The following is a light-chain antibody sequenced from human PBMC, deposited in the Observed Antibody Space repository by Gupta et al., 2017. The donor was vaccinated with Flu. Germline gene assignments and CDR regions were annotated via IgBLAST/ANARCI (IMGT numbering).Light chain of an antibody. CDR3: QQYYTFSWT. Sequence: PSTLSASVGDEVTITCRASQNIGSWLAWYQQKPGKAPKLLIYKASDLEKGVPSRFSGSGSGTXFTLTIXSLQPEDFATYFCQQYYTFSWTFGXGTKVEI. CDR1: QNIGSW. V-gene: IGKV1-5*03. CDR2: KAS. J-gene: IGKJ1*01.